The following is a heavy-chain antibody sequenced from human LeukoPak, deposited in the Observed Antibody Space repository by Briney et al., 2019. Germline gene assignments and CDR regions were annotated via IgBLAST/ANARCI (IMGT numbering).Heavy chain of an antibody. CDR2: ISGSGGST. CDR3: AKDRATMVRGVIIFPADAFDI. J-gene: IGHJ3*02. CDR1: GFTFSSYA. Sequence: GGSLRLSCAASGFTFSSYAMSWVRQAPGKGLEWVSAISGSGGSTYYADSVKGRFTISRDNSKNTLYLQMNSLRAEDTAVYYCAKDRATMVRGVIIFPADAFDIWGQGTMVTISS. D-gene: IGHD3-10*01. V-gene: IGHV3-23*01.